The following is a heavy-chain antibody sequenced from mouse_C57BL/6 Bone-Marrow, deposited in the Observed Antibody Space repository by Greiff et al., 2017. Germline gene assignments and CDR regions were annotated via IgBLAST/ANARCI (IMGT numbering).Heavy chain of an antibody. D-gene: IGHD2-4*01. V-gene: IGHV7-1*01. Sequence: EVKVVESGGGLVQSGRSLRLSCATSGFTFSDFYMEWVRQAPGKGLEWIAARRNKANDYTTEYSASVKGRFIVSRDTSQIILYLQMKALRAEDTASYYCSREAGHYDNYAMDYCGQGTSVTVSS. CDR3: SREAGHYDNYAMDY. J-gene: IGHJ4*01. CDR1: GFTFSDFY. CDR2: RRNKANDYTT.